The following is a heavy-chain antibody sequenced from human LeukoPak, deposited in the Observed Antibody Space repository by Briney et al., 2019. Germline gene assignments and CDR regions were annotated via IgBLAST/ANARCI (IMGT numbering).Heavy chain of an antibody. CDR2: IYATGNT. CDR1: GGSMSDHY. CDR3: ASHFRRDYPDSGSSQYFHYIDV. Sequence: PSETLSPTCAVSGGSMSDHYWSWIRQTPGTTLEWIGYIYATGNTNYSPSLKGRVTISLDTSKNHFSLRLRSVTAADTALYYCASHFRRDYPDSGSSQYFHYIDVWGKGTTVVVSS. J-gene: IGHJ6*03. D-gene: IGHD3-10*01. V-gene: IGHV4-4*09.